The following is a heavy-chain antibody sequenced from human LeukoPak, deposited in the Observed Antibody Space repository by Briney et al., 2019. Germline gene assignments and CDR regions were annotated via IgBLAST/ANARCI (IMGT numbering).Heavy chain of an antibody. V-gene: IGHV1-69*01. CDR2: IIPMYTTA. D-gene: IGHD2-2*01. J-gene: IGHJ6*04. CDR3: ARRWILGYLSSNTCGRNYYNGMDV. Sequence: SVKVSCKVSGGTLSGFAISWARQAPGQGLEWMGGIIPMYTTANYAQKFQGRVTITADESTNTAYMELSSLRSEDTAVYYCARRWILGYLSSNTCGRNYYNGMDVWGKGTTVTVSP. CDR1: GGTLSGFA.